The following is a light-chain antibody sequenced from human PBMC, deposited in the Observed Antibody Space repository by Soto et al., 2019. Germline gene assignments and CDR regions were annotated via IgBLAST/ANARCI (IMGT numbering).Light chain of an antibody. CDR3: SSFTSTSTY. V-gene: IGLV2-14*03. CDR2: DVS. Sequence: QSVLTQPPSASRSPGQSLTISCPGGSSDAGGYNSVYWYQQHPGKAPKLIIYDVSNRPSGVSDRFSGSKSGNTASLTISGLLAEDEADYYCSSFTSTSTYFGTGTKVTVL. J-gene: IGLJ1*01. CDR1: SSDAGGYNS.